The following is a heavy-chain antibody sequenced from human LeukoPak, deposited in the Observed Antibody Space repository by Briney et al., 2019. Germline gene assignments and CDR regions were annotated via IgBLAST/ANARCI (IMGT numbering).Heavy chain of an antibody. Sequence: SETLSLTCTVSGGSISSSSYYWGWIRQPPGKGLEWIGSIYYSGSTYYNPSLKSRVTISVNTSKNQFSLKLSSVTAADTAVYYCASADVTYSGSYPSHWGQGTLATVSS. CDR2: IYYSGST. V-gene: IGHV4-39*01. CDR3: ASADVTYSGSYPSH. CDR1: GGSISSSSYY. D-gene: IGHD1-26*01. J-gene: IGHJ4*02.